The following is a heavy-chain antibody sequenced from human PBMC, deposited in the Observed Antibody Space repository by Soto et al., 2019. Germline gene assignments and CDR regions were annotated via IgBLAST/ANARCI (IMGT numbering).Heavy chain of an antibody. J-gene: IGHJ6*02. CDR1: GYTLTELS. CDR2: FDPEDGET. V-gene: IGHV1-24*01. Sequence: GASVKVSCTVSGYTLTELSMHWVRQAPGKGLEWMGGFDPEDGETIYAQKFQGRVTMTEDTSTDTAYMELSSLRSEDTAVYYCATSSFGVVSYGMDVWGQGTPVTVSS. D-gene: IGHD3-3*01. CDR3: ATSSFGVVSYGMDV.